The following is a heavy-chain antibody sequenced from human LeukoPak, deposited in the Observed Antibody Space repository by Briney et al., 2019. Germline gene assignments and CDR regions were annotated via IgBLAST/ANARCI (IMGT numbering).Heavy chain of an antibody. J-gene: IGHJ6*02. Sequence: KAGGSLRLSCAASGFTFSSYSMNWVRQAPGKGLEWVSSISGSSSYIYYADSVKGRFTISRDNAKNSLYLQMNSLRAEDTAVYYCAREGPYYYYGMDVWGQGTTVTVSS. V-gene: IGHV3-21*01. CDR2: ISGSSSYI. CDR1: GFTFSSYS. CDR3: AREGPYYYYGMDV.